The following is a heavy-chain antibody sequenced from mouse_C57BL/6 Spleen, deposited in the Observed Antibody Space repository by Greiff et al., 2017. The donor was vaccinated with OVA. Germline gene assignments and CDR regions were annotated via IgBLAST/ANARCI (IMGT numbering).Heavy chain of an antibody. J-gene: IGHJ2*01. D-gene: IGHD2-4*01. Sequence: EVQGVESGGGLVKPGGSLKLSCAASGFTFSDYGMHWVRQAPEKGLEWVAYISSGSSTIYYADTVKGRFTISRDNAKNTLFLQMTSLRSEDTAMYYCAREVYYDYDDGPYFDYWGQGTTLTVSS. CDR3: AREVYYDYDDGPYFDY. V-gene: IGHV5-17*01. CDR2: ISSGSSTI. CDR1: GFTFSDYG.